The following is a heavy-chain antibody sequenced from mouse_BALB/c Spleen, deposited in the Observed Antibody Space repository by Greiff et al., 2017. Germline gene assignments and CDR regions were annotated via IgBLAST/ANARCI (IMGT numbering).Heavy chain of an antibody. V-gene: IGHV5-17*02. CDR2: ISSGSSTI. CDR1: GFTFSSFG. CDR3: ARSDRYHWYFDV. J-gene: IGHJ1*01. Sequence: DVMLVESGGGLVQPGGSRKLSCAASGFTFSSFGMHWVRQAPEKGLEWVAYISSGSSTIYYADTVKGRFTISRDNPKNTLFLQMTSLRSEDTAMYYCARSDRYHWYFDVWGAGTTVTVSS. D-gene: IGHD2-14*01.